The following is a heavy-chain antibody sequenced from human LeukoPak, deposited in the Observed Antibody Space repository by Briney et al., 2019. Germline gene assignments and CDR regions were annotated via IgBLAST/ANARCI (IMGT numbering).Heavy chain of an antibody. J-gene: IGHJ4*02. CDR2: IYHDGST. CDR3: ARESAAAADIDY. D-gene: IGHD6-13*01. Sequence: PSETLSLTCVVSGGSISSSNWWSWVRQPPGKGLEWIGEIYHDGSTSYTPSLNSRVTISVDKSKNQFSLKLISVTAADTAVYYCARESAAAADIDYWGQGTLVTVSS. V-gene: IGHV4-4*02. CDR1: GGSISSSNW.